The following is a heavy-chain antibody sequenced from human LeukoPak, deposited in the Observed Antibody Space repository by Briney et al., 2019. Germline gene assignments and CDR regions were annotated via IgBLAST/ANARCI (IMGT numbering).Heavy chain of an antibody. D-gene: IGHD6-13*01. CDR2: ISGSGGST. J-gene: IGHJ4*02. CDR3: AKPPPRIAAAGRDY. Sequence: GGSLRLSCAASGFTFSSYGMSWVRQAPGKGLEWVSAISGSGGSTYYADSAKGRFTVSRDNSKNTLYLQMNSLRAEDTAVYYCAKPPPRIAAAGRDYWGQGTLVTVSS. CDR1: GFTFSSYG. V-gene: IGHV3-23*01.